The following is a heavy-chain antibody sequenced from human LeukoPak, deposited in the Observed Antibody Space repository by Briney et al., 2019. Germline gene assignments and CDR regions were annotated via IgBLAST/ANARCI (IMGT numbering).Heavy chain of an antibody. CDR2: IYYSGGT. V-gene: IGHV4-30-4*01. D-gene: IGHD3-10*01. Sequence: SETLSLTCTVSGGSISSGDYYWSWIRQPPGKGLEWIGYIYYSGGTYYNPSLKSRVTISVDTSKNQFSLKLSSVTAADTAVYYCARAWVGELGGWFDPWGQGTLVTVSS. CDR3: ARAWVGELGGWFDP. CDR1: GGSISSGDYY. J-gene: IGHJ5*02.